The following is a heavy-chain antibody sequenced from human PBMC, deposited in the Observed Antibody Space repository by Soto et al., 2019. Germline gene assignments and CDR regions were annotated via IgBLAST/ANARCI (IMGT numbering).Heavy chain of an antibody. CDR1: GFTFSSYG. CDR3: ARDEPQYYGSGSSPDY. V-gene: IGHV3-33*01. J-gene: IGHJ4*02. CDR2: IWYDGSNK. D-gene: IGHD3-10*01. Sequence: QVQLVESGGGVVQPGRSLRLSCAASGFTFSSYGMHWVRQAPGKGLEWVAVIWYDGSNKYYADSVKGRFTISRDNSKNTLYLQMNSLRAEDTAVYYCARDEPQYYGSGSSPDYWGQGTLVTVSS.